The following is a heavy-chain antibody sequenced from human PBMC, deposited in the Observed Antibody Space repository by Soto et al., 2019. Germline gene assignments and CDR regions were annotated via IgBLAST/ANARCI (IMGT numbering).Heavy chain of an antibody. J-gene: IGHJ3*02. Sequence: GGSLRLSCAASGFTFSSYAMSWVRQAPGKGLEWVSTINCGGSTYYADSVKGRFTISRDNSKNTLYLQMNSLRAEDTAVYYCAKDPWGTMTGAFDIWGQGTMVTVS. V-gene: IGHV3-23*01. CDR3: AKDPWGTMTGAFDI. CDR2: INCGGST. CDR1: GFTFSSYA. D-gene: IGHD1-1*01.